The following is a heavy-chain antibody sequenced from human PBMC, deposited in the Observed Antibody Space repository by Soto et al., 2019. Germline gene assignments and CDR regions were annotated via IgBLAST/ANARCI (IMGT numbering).Heavy chain of an antibody. CDR1: GGSFSGYY. Sequence: QVQLQQWGAGLLKPSETLSLTCAVYGGSFSGYYWSWIRQPPGKGLEWIGEINHSGSTNYNPSLKSRVTISVDTSKNQFSLKLSSVTAADTAVYYCARMGSGGSCYSDYWGQGTLVTVSS. D-gene: IGHD2-15*01. CDR3: ARMGSGGSCYSDY. CDR2: INHSGST. V-gene: IGHV4-34*01. J-gene: IGHJ4*02.